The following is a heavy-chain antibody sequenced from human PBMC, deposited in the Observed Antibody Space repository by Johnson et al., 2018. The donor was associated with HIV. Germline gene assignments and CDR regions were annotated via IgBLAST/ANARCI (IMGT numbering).Heavy chain of an antibody. CDR3: AGGRDGYNFGAFDI. D-gene: IGHD5-24*01. CDR1: GFTVSSNY. Sequence: VQLVESGGGLIQPGGSLRLSCAASGFTVSSNYMSWVRQAPGKGLEWVSVIYSGGSTYYADSVKGRFTISRDNSKNTLYLQMNSLRAEDTAVYYCAGGRDGYNFGAFDIWGQGIMVTVSS. J-gene: IGHJ3*02. CDR2: IYSGGST. V-gene: IGHV3-53*01.